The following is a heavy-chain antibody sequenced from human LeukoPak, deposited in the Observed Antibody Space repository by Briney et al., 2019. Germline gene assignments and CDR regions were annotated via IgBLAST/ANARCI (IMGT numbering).Heavy chain of an antibody. J-gene: IGHJ4*02. CDR3: ARASGYSGYDPFDD. CDR1: GFTVSSNY. V-gene: IGHV3-53*01. D-gene: IGHD5-12*01. CDR2: IYSGGDT. Sequence: GGSLILSCAASGFTVSSNYMSWVRPAPGEGLEWVSVIYSGGDTYYADSVKGRLNLSVDNYKNTLYLQMNTLRAEDTGVYYCARASGYSGYDPFDDWGQGTPVTVSS.